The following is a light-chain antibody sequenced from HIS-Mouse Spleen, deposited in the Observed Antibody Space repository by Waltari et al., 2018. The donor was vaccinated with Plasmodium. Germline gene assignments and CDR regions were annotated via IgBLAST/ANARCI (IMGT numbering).Light chain of an antibody. V-gene: IGLV2-8*01. J-gene: IGLJ2*01. CDR2: EVS. CDR3: SSYAGSNNLV. CDR1: SSDVGGYTY. Sequence: QSALTKPPSASGSPGQSVTISCTGTSSDVGGYTYVSWYQQHPGKAPKLMIYEVSKRPSGVPDRFSGSKSGNTASLTVSGLQAEDEADYYCSSYAGSNNLVFGGGTKLTVL.